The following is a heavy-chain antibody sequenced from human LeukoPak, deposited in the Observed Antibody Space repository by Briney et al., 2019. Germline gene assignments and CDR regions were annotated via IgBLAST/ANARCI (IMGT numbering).Heavy chain of an antibody. D-gene: IGHD1-1*01. CDR3: ARQGTGTTPDRPFYYYYGMDV. CDR1: GFTFSTYA. Sequence: TGGSLRLSCAASGFTFSTYAMSWVRQAPGRGLEWVSAISGSDGSTFYADSVKGRFTISRDNAMNSLYLQMNSLRAEDTAVYYCARQGTGTTPDRPFYYYYGMDVWGQGTTVTVSS. CDR2: ISGSDGST. V-gene: IGHV3-23*01. J-gene: IGHJ6*02.